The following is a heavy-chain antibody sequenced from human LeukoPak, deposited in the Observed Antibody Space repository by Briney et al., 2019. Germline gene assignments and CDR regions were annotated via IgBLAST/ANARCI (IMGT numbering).Heavy chain of an antibody. CDR1: GGSFSSSSYY. CDR3: ARLPTAYCRSTSCYRGYFDY. J-gene: IGHJ4*02. V-gene: IGHV4-39*01. Sequence: PSETLSLTCAVYGGSFSSSSYYWGWIRQPPGKGLEWIGNIYYSGSTYYKLSLKSRVTISADTSKKQFSLKLTSVTAADTAVYYCARLPTAYCRSTSCYRGYFDYWGQGTLVTVSS. D-gene: IGHD2-2*01. CDR2: IYYSGST.